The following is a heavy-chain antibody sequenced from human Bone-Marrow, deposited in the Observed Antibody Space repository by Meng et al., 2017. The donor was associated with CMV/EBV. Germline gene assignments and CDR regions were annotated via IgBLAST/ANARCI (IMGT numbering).Heavy chain of an antibody. CDR1: GGSFSGYY. V-gene: IGHV4-34*01. D-gene: IGHD5-12*01. Sequence: LETLSLTCAVYGGSFSGYYWSWIRQPPGKGLEWIGEINHSGSTNYNPSLKSRVTISVDTSKNQFSLKLSSVTAADTAVYYCARGRRLSLGATIYYFDYWGQGTRVTVYS. CDR2: INHSGST. CDR3: ARGRRLSLGATIYYFDY. J-gene: IGHJ4*02.